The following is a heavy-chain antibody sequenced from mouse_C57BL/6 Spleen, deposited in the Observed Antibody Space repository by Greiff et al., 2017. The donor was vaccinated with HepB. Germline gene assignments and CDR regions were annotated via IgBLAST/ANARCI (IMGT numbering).Heavy chain of an antibody. D-gene: IGHD4-1*01. V-gene: IGHV1-76*01. CDR1: GYTFTDYY. CDR2: IYPGSGNT. CDR3: ARRGRTGSFAY. Sequence: QVQLQQSGAELVRPGASVKLSCKASGYTFTDYYINWVKQRPGQGLEWIARIYPGSGNTYYNEKFKGKATLTAEKSSSTAYMQLSSLTSEDSAVYFCARRGRTGSFAYWGQGTLVTVSA. J-gene: IGHJ3*01.